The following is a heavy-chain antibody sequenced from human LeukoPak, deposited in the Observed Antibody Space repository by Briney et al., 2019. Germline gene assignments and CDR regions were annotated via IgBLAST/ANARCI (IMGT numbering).Heavy chain of an antibody. CDR1: GGSISRSSYY. D-gene: IGHD2-21*01. CDR3: ARLFN. J-gene: IGHJ4*02. CDR2: IYYSGST. Sequence: SETLSLTCTVSGGSISRSSYYWGWIRQPPGKGLEWIGSIYYSGSTYYNPSLKSRVTISVDTSKNQFSLKLSSVTAADTAVYYCARLFNWGQGTLVTVSS. V-gene: IGHV4-39*01.